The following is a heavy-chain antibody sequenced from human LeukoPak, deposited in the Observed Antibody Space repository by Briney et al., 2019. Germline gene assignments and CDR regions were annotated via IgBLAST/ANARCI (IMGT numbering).Heavy chain of an antibody. CDR2: ISAYNGNT. D-gene: IGHD6-19*01. V-gene: IGHV1-18*01. Sequence: GASLKVSCKASGYTFTSYGISWVRQAPGQGLEWMGWISAYNGNTNYAQKLQGRVTMTTDTSTSTAYMELRSLRSDDTAVYYCARDMYSSGRVPFDYWGQGTLVTVSS. J-gene: IGHJ4*02. CDR3: ARDMYSSGRVPFDY. CDR1: GYTFTSYG.